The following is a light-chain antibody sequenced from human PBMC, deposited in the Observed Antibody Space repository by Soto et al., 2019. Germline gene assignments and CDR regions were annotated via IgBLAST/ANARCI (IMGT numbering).Light chain of an antibody. CDR2: EVS. V-gene: IGLV2-8*01. CDR1: SSDVGAYNY. Sequence: QSALTQPPSASGSPGQSVTISCTGTSSDVGAYNYVSWYQQYPGKAPKLMIYEVSKRPSGVPDRFSGSKSGKTASLTVSVLLPEDEADYYCTSYAGSNIWVFGGGTQLTV. CDR3: TSYAGSNIWV. J-gene: IGLJ3*02.